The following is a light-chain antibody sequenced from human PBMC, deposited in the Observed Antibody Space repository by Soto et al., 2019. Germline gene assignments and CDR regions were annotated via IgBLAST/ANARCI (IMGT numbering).Light chain of an antibody. Sequence: VSVSVRATLSCRASQSVSSSYLAWYQQKPGQAPRLLIYGASSRATGIPDRFSGSGSGTDFTLTICRLDPGDCAVYCCELSGCPLCSFAAGTKVDIK. CDR1: QSVSSSY. J-gene: IGKJ4*01. CDR2: GAS. V-gene: IGKV3-20*01. CDR3: ELSGCPLCS.